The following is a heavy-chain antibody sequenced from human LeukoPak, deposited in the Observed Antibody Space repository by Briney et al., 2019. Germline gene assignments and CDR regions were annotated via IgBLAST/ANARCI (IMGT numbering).Heavy chain of an antibody. Sequence: GGSLRLSCAASGFTFSSYWMHWVRQAPGKGLEYVSAISSNGGSTYYADSVKGRFTISRDNSKNTLYLQMSSLRAEDTAVYYCVKDAYGDYSTLGVFDYWGQGTLVTVSS. CDR2: ISSNGGST. V-gene: IGHV3-64D*06. CDR3: VKDAYGDYSTLGVFDY. J-gene: IGHJ4*02. CDR1: GFTFSSYW. D-gene: IGHD4-17*01.